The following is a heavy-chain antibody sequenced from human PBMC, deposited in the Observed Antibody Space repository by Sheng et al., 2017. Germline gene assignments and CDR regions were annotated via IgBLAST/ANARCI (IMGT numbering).Heavy chain of an antibody. J-gene: IGHJ6*03. D-gene: IGHD3-16*01. Sequence: QVQLVQSGAEVKMPGSSVKVSCKVLGGIFSSYTINWVRQAPGQGLEWVGGIIPISGTLHYGQRFQGRVTITADESTNTAYMALNSLKSEDTAVYFCAKDNNYFSFMDVWGEGTTVIVSS. CDR2: IIPISGTL. CDR1: GGIFSSYT. CDR3: AKDNNYFSFMDV. V-gene: IGHV1-69*12.